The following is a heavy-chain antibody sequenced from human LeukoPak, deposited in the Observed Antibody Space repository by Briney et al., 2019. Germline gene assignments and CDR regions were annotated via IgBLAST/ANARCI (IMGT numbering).Heavy chain of an antibody. CDR3: ARESYFTLYDREYGTLTGYNALDV. D-gene: IGHD3-9*01. J-gene: IGHJ6*02. CDR1: GFIFSTYS. V-gene: IGHV3-30*04. Sequence: GGSLRLSCAASGFIFSTYSMHWVRQAPGKGLEWVAVISHDGNNQYYADSVEGRFTISRDNSKNTLYVQMSSLRAEDTAVYYCARESYFTLYDREYGTLTGYNALDVWGQGTTVTVSS. CDR2: ISHDGNNQ.